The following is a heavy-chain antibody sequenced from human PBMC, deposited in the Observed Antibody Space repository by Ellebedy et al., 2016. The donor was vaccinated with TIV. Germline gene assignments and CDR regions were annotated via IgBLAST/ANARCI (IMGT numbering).Heavy chain of an antibody. CDR3: MRDPGVLSGGGLDS. V-gene: IGHV3-30*02. D-gene: IGHD2-8*01. CDR2: IRYDGSFK. CDR1: GFRLSTYG. Sequence: GGSLRLSCVASGFRLSTYGMHWVRQAPGKGLEWVAFIRYDGSFKDYADSVKGRFTISRDNSKNALYLQMNSLKAEDTAVYYCMRDPGVLSGGGLDSWGQGTLVTVSS. J-gene: IGHJ4*02.